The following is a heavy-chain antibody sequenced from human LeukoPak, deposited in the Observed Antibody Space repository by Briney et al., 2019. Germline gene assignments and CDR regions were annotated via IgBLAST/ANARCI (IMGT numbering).Heavy chain of an antibody. Sequence: PSETLSLTCTVSGGSISSGSFYWAWVRQPPGGGLEWIGSISSDGNTYHNASLKSRITMSVDTSKNQFSLKLGAVTAADTATYSCARHLRGAVVHFDSWGQGSLVTVSS. J-gene: IGHJ4*02. V-gene: IGHV4-39*01. CDR3: ARHLRGAVVHFDS. D-gene: IGHD2-15*01. CDR2: ISSDGNT. CDR1: GGSISSGSFY.